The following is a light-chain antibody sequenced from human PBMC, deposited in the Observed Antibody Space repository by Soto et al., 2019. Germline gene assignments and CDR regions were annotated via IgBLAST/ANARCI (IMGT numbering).Light chain of an antibody. CDR1: QGISRY. J-gene: IGKJ1*01. CDR3: QQYYSYPRT. V-gene: IGKV1-8*01. CDR2: AAS. Sequence: PNSLSASTGDRVTIPCRASQGISRYLAWYQQKPGKAPKLLIYAASTFPSGVPSRFSGSGSGTDFTLTIRCLQSEDFATYYCQQYYSYPRTFGQRTKVDIK.